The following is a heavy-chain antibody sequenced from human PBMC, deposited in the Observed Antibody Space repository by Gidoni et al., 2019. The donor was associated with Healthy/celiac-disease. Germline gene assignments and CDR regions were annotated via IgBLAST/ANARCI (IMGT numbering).Heavy chain of an antibody. CDR1: GGTFSSYA. V-gene: IGHV1-69*01. CDR3: GTIFGSPNPPHYYGMDV. Sequence: QVQLVQSGAEVKKPGSSVKVSCKASGGTFSSYAISWVRQAPGQGLEWMGGIIPIFGTANYAQKFQGRVTITADESTSTAYMELSSLRSEDTAVYYCGTIFGSPNPPHYYGMDVWGQGTTVTVSS. D-gene: IGHD3-3*01. J-gene: IGHJ6*02. CDR2: IIPIFGTA.